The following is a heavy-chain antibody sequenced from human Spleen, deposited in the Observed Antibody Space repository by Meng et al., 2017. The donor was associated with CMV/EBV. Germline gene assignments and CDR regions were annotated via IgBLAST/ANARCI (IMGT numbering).Heavy chain of an antibody. Sequence: ASVKVSCKASGGNIRSYAISWVRQAPGQGLEWMGWINPNSGGTNYAQKFQGRVTMTRDTSISTAYMELSRLRSDDTAVYYCARGNGWSGYSHPDYWGQGTTVTVSS. J-gene: IGHJ4*03. V-gene: IGHV1-2*02. D-gene: IGHD3-3*01. CDR1: GGNIRSYA. CDR3: ARGNGWSGYSHPDY. CDR2: INPNSGGT.